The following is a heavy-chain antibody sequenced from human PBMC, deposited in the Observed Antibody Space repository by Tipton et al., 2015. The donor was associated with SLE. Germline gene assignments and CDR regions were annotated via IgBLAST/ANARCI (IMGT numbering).Heavy chain of an antibody. CDR3: AKPLDTRGYYGSTGFDY. CDR1: GFTFSSYA. V-gene: IGHV3-23*01. Sequence: GSLRLSCAASGFTFSSYAMSWVRQAPGKGLEWVSAISGSGGSTYYADSVKGRFTISRDNSKNTLYLQMNSLRAEDTAVYYCAKPLDTRGYYGSTGFDYWGQGTLVTVSS. D-gene: IGHD3-10*01. CDR2: ISGSGGST. J-gene: IGHJ4*02.